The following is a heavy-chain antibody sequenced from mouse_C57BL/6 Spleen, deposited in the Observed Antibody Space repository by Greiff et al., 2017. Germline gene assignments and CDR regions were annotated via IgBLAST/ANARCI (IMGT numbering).Heavy chain of an antibody. Sequence: DVMLVESGGDLVKPGGSLKLSCAASGFTFSSYGMSWVRQTPDKRLEWVATISSGGSYTYYPDSVKGRFTISRDNAKNTLYLQMSSLKSEDTAMYYCATYYTNYEGFAYWGQGTLVTVSA. J-gene: IGHJ3*01. CDR2: ISSGGSYT. V-gene: IGHV5-6*02. CDR3: ATYYTNYEGFAY. CDR1: GFTFSSYG. D-gene: IGHD2-5*01.